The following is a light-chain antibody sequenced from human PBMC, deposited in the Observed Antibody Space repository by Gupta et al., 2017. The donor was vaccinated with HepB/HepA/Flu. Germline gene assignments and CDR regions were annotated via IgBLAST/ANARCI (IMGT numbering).Light chain of an antibody. Sequence: DIQMIQSPSSVSASVGDRVTITCRASQDIRSRLAWYQQKPGKAPKLLIYSASTVQTGVPLRFSGSGSGSDFTLTISSLQPEDFATYFCQQVDNFPLTFGGGTTVESK. J-gene: IGKJ4*01. V-gene: IGKV1-12*01. CDR2: SAS. CDR1: QDIRSR. CDR3: QQVDNFPLT.